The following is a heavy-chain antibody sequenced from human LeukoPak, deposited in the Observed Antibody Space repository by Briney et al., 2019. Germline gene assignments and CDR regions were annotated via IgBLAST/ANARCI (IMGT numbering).Heavy chain of an antibody. CDR1: GFTFSSYA. CDR2: ISYDGSNK. Sequence: GGSLRLSCAASGFTFSSYAMHWVRQAPGKGLEWVAVISYDGSNKYYADSVKGRFTISRDNSKNTLYLQMNSLRAEDTAVYYCARSGELHSGMDVWGQGTTVTVSS. V-gene: IGHV3-30*04. J-gene: IGHJ6*02. CDR3: ARSGELHSGMDV. D-gene: IGHD1-26*01.